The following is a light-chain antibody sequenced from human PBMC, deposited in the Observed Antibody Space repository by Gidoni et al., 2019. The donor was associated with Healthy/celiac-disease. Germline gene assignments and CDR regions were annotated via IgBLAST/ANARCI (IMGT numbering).Light chain of an antibody. J-gene: IGKJ2*01. CDR1: QSVSSY. Sequence: EIVLTQSPAILSLSPGERATLSCRASQSVSSYLAWYQQKPGQAPRLLIYDASNRATGIPARFSGSGSGTDFTLTISSLEPEDFAVYYCQQRSNWQYTFGQGTKLEIK. CDR3: QQRSNWQYT. V-gene: IGKV3-11*01. CDR2: DAS.